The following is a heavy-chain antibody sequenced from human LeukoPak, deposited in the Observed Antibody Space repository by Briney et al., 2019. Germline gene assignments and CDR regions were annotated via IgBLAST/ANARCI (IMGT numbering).Heavy chain of an antibody. CDR3: ARGRAYDYVWGSYRSYYFDY. CDR2: INHSGST. J-gene: IGHJ4*02. V-gene: IGHV4-34*01. D-gene: IGHD3-16*02. Sequence: SETLSLTCAVYGGSFSGYYWSWIRQPPGKGLEWIGEINHSGSTNYNPSLKSRVTTSVDTSKNQFSLKVSSVTAADTAVYYCARGRAYDYVWGSYRSYYFDYWGQGTLVTVSS. CDR1: GGSFSGYY.